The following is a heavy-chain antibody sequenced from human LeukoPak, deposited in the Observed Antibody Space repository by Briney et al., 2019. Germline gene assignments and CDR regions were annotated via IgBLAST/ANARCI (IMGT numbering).Heavy chain of an antibody. V-gene: IGHV1-58*01. CDR1: GFAFTSSA. J-gene: IGHJ3*02. Sequence: ASVKVSCKASGFAFTSSAVQWVRQARGQRLEWIGWIVVGSGNTNYAQKFQERVTITRDMSTSTAYMELSSLRSEDTAVYYCAAAALLVGAFDIWGQGTMVTVSS. CDR2: IVVGSGNT. CDR3: AAAALLVGAFDI. D-gene: IGHD3-9*01.